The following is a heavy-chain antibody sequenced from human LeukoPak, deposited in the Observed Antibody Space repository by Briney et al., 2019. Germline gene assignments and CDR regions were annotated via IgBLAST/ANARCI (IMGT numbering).Heavy chain of an antibody. J-gene: IGHJ4*02. CDR3: AKDFSGYGPLVSYFDY. CDR1: GFTFSSYG. CDR2: ISYDGSNK. D-gene: IGHD5-12*01. Sequence: GGSLRLSCAASGFTFSSYGMHWVRQAPGKGLEWVAVISYDGSNKYYADSVKGRFTISRDNSKNTLYLQMNSLRAEDTAVYYCAKDFSGYGPLVSYFDYWGQGTLVTVSS. V-gene: IGHV3-30*18.